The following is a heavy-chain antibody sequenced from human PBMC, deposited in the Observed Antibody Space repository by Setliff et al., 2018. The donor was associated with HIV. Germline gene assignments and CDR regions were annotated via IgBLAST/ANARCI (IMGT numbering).Heavy chain of an antibody. CDR1: GFTFSNHW. Sequence: GGSLRLSCVGSGFTFSNHWMQWVRQAPGKGLVWVSRINYHGSDISYADSVKGRFTISRDNAKNTVYLQMNNLRDEDTAIYFCVRDGVGTTPFDYWGQGSLVTVSS. J-gene: IGHJ4*02. CDR2: INYHGSDI. CDR3: VRDGVGTTPFDY. V-gene: IGHV3-74*01. D-gene: IGHD1-26*01.